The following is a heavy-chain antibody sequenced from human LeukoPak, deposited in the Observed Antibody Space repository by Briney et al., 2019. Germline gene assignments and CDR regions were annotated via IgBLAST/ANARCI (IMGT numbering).Heavy chain of an antibody. CDR2: INPDSGDT. V-gene: IGHV1-2*02. CDR1: GYTFTGFY. CDR3: ARDRGPSADSGIYYQYYFTF. J-gene: IGHJ4*02. Sequence: ASVKVSCKASGYTFTGFYVHWMRQAPGQGLEWMGWINPDSGDTEYQQKFQGRVTMTRDTSIATVYMEMTRLTHDDTAVYYCARDRGPSADSGIYYQYYFTFWGQGTLVTVSS. D-gene: IGHD3-10*01.